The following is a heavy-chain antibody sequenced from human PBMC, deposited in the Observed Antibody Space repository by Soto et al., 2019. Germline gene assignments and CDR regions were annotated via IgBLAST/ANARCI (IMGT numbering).Heavy chain of an antibody. V-gene: IGHV4-30-4*01. D-gene: IGHD3-22*01. Sequence: LSLTCKVSGGSISNPDYYWSWIRQPPGKGLEWIGYINYSGNTYYNPSLKSRVFISVDTSKNQISLRLSSVTAADTAVYYCARVFTLTYNWFDPWGQGTLVTVSS. CDR1: GGSISNPDYY. CDR3: ARVFTLTYNWFDP. CDR2: INYSGNT. J-gene: IGHJ5*02.